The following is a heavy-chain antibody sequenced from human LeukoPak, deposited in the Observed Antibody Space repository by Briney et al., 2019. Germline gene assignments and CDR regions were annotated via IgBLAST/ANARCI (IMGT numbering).Heavy chain of an antibody. CDR1: GFTFSSYW. Sequence: LPGGSLRLSCAASGFTFSSYWMSWVRQAPGKGLEWVANIKKDGSEKYYVDSVKGRFTISRDNAKKSLYLQMNSLRAEDTAVYYCARHLSGITGYTYGRGIDYWGQGTLVSVSS. J-gene: IGHJ4*02. D-gene: IGHD5-18*01. V-gene: IGHV3-7*01. CDR2: IKKDGSEK. CDR3: ARHLSGITGYTYGRGIDY.